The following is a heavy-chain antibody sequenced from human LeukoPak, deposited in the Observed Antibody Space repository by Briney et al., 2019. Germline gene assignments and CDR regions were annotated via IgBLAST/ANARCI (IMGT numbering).Heavy chain of an antibody. CDR2: IYYSGST. Sequence: SETLSLTCTVSGGSISSSSYYWGWIRQPPGKGLEWIGSIYYSGSTYYNPSLKSRVTISVDTSKNQFSLKLSSVTAADTAVYYCAGGDILTGYLGGNWGQGTLVTVSS. CDR3: AGGDILTGYLGGN. CDR1: GGSISSSSYY. D-gene: IGHD3-9*01. V-gene: IGHV4-39*07. J-gene: IGHJ4*02.